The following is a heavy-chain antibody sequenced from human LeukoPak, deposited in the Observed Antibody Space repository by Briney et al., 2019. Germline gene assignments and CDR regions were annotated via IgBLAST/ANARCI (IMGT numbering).Heavy chain of an antibody. CDR2: IYYSGST. J-gene: IGHJ4*02. CDR1: GGSISSYY. CDR3: ARAGGHCSGGSCYSVDY. Sequence: SETLSLTCTVSGGSISSYYWSWIRQPPGKGLEWIGYIYYSGSTNYNPSLKSRVTISVDTSKNQFSLKLSSVTAADTAVYYCARAGGHCSGGSCYSVDYWGQGTLVTVSS. D-gene: IGHD2-15*01. V-gene: IGHV4-59*01.